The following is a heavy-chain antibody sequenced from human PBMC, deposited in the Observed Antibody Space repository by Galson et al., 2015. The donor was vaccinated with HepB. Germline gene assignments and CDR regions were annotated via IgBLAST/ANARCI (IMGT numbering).Heavy chain of an antibody. CDR3: ARADFWSGYYSAEGY. V-gene: IGHV4-30-4*01. CDR2: IYYSGST. CDR1: GGSISSGDYY. Sequence: TLSLTCTVSGGSISSGDYYWSWICQPPGKGLEWIGYIYYSGSTYYNPSLKSRVTISVDTSKNQFSLKLSSVTAADTAVYYCARADFWSGYYSAEGYWGQGTLVTVSS. D-gene: IGHD3-3*01. J-gene: IGHJ4*02.